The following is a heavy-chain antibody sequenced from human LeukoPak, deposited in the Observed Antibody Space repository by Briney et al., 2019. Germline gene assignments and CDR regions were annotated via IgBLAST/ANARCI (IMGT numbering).Heavy chain of an antibody. CDR2: IYSGGST. D-gene: IGHD2-2*01. J-gene: IGHJ6*02. CDR3: ARDLPPAPWNGMDV. V-gene: IGHV3-53*01. Sequence: PGGSLRLSCAASGLTVISNYMSWVRQAPGKGLEWVSVIYSGGSTYYADSVKGRFTISRDNSKNTLYLQMNSLRPEDTAVYYCARDLPPAPWNGMDVWGQGTTVTVSS. CDR1: GLTVISNY.